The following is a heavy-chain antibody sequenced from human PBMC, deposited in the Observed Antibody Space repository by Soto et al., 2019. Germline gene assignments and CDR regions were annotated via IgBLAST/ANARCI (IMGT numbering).Heavy chain of an antibody. CDR1: GFTFNNYA. Sequence: PGGSLRLSCAASGFTFNNYAMHWVRQAPGKGLEWVAVISNDGINEYYADSVKGRFTISRDNSKNTLFLQMNSLRAEDTAVYYCAKGLMVFAIGVSHSWGLGTLVTSPQ. D-gene: IGHD2-8*01. CDR3: AKGLMVFAIGVSHS. CDR2: ISNDGINE. J-gene: IGHJ4*02. V-gene: IGHV3-30*18.